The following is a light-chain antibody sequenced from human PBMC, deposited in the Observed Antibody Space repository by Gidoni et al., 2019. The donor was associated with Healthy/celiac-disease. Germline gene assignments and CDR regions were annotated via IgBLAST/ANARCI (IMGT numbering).Light chain of an antibody. J-gene: IGKJ1*01. CDR1: QSVSSN. CDR2: GAS. V-gene: IGKV3-15*01. CDR3: QQYNNWPPWT. Sequence: EIVMTQSRATLSVSPGERATLSCRASQSVSSNLAWYQQKPGQAPRLLIYGASTRATGIPARFSVSGSGTEFTLTISSLQSEDFAVYYCQQYNNWPPWTFCQGTKVEIK.